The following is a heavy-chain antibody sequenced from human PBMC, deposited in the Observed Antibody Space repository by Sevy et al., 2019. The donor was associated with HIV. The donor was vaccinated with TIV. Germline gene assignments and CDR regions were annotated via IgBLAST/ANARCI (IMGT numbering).Heavy chain of an antibody. J-gene: IGHJ4*02. Sequence: GGSLRLSCAASGFTFDDYTMHWVRQAPGKGLEWVSLISWDGGSTYYADSVKGRFTISRDNSKNSLYLQMNSLRTEDTALYYCAKDLSEWELLGPFDYGGQGTLVTVSS. CDR3: AKDLSEWELLGPFDY. CDR1: GFTFDDYT. V-gene: IGHV3-43*01. CDR2: ISWDGGST. D-gene: IGHD1-26*01.